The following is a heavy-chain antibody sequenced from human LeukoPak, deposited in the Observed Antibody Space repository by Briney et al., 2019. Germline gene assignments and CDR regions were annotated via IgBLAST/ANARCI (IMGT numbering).Heavy chain of an antibody. CDR3: ANPNSDYYYCGMDV. Sequence: GGSLRLSCAASGFTFSSYAMSWVRQAPGKGLEWVSAISGSGGSTYYADSVKGRFTISRDNSKNTLYLQMNSLRAEDTAVYYCANPNSDYYYCGMDVWGQGTTVTVSS. J-gene: IGHJ6*02. D-gene: IGHD4-11*01. CDR2: ISGSGGST. V-gene: IGHV3-23*01. CDR1: GFTFSSYA.